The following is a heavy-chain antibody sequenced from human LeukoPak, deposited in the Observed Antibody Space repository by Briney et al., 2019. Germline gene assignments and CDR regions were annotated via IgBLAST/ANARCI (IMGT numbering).Heavy chain of an antibody. Sequence: GGSLRLSCAASGFTFSSYSMNWVRQAPGKGLEWVSSISSSSSCIYYADSVKGRFTISRDNAKNSLYLQMNSLRAEDTAVYYCAKVNYGGYVGGYFDYWGQGTLVTVSS. CDR1: GFTFSSYS. J-gene: IGHJ4*02. CDR3: AKVNYGGYVGGYFDY. V-gene: IGHV3-21*04. CDR2: ISSSSSCI. D-gene: IGHD5-12*01.